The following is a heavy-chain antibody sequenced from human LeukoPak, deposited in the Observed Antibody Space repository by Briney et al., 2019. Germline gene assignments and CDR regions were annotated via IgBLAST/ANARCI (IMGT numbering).Heavy chain of an antibody. CDR1: GFTFSSHW. CDR2: INGDGRRI. Sequence: PGGSLRLSCAASGFTFSSHWMNWVRQVPGKGLVWVSRINGDGRRITYADSVKGRFTISRDNAKNTLFLQMDSLRAEDTALYYCARDRPDGRTSFDYWGLGTLVTVSS. D-gene: IGHD1-14*01. V-gene: IGHV3-74*03. J-gene: IGHJ4*02. CDR3: ARDRPDGRTSFDY.